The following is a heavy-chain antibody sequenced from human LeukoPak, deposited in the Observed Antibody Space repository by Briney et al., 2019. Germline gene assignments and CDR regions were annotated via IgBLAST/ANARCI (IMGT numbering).Heavy chain of an antibody. V-gene: IGHV4-59*01. D-gene: IGHD6-19*01. CDR2: VYGSGYT. Sequence: SETLSLTCTVSGASISGWYWSWIRQPPGKGLEWIGYVYGSGYTNYNPSLKSRVTMSIDTSKNHFSLKLTSVTAADTATYYCARETSLAGFASGLGSNSWGQGILVTVSS. J-gene: IGHJ4*02. CDR1: GASISGWY. CDR3: ARETSLAGFASGLGSNS.